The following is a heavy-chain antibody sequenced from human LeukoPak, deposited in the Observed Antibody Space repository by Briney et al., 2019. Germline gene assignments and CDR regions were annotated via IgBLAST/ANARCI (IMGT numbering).Heavy chain of an antibody. J-gene: IGHJ5*02. CDR1: GFTFSTYD. CDR3: AKGSGRGVTWFDP. D-gene: IGHD3-10*01. CDR2: IGVAGDT. Sequence: GGSLRLSCAASGFTFSTYDMHWVRQATGRGLEGVSAIGVAGDTYYSGSVKGRFTISRENAKNSLYLQMNSLRAGDTAVYYCAKGSGRGVTWFDPWGQGTLVTVSS. V-gene: IGHV3-13*01.